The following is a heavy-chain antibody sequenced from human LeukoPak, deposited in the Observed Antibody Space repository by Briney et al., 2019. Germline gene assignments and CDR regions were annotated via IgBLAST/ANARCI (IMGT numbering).Heavy chain of an antibody. CDR3: AKTSREFRDSSGGYGY. Sequence: GRSLRLSCEASGFTFSNYDMHWVRQAPGRGLEWVAIFSYDGSDKYYADSVKGRFTISRDNSKSTLYLQMNSLRSEDTAVYYCAKTSREFRDSSGGYGYWGQGILVTVSS. CDR2: FSYDGSDK. CDR1: GFTFSNYD. V-gene: IGHV3-30*18. J-gene: IGHJ4*02. D-gene: IGHD3-22*01.